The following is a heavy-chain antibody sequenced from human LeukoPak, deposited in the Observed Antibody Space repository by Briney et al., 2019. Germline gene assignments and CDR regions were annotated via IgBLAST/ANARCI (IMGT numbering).Heavy chain of an antibody. Sequence: GGSLRLSYAASGFTFSSYAMMWVRQAPGKGLEWVSTVSGSGGGTYYADSVKGRFTISRDNSKNTLYLQMSSLRGEDTAVYYCAKGAAAGQVDWFDPWGQGTLVTVSS. V-gene: IGHV3-23*01. CDR2: VSGSGGGT. J-gene: IGHJ5*02. CDR1: GFTFSSYA. CDR3: AKGAAAGQVDWFDP. D-gene: IGHD6-13*01.